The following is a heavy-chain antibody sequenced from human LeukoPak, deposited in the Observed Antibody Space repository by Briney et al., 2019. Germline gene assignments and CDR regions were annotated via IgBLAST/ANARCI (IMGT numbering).Heavy chain of an antibody. CDR2: INPNSGGT. CDR1: GYTFTGYY. J-gene: IGHJ5*02. Sequence: GSVKVSCKASGYTFTGYYMHWVRQAPGQGLEWMGWINPNSGGTNYAQKFQGRVTMTRDTSISTAYMELSRLRSDDTAVYYCTRTTHICSSTSCSNWFDPWGQGTLVTVSS. D-gene: IGHD2-2*01. CDR3: TRTTHICSSTSCSNWFDP. V-gene: IGHV1-2*02.